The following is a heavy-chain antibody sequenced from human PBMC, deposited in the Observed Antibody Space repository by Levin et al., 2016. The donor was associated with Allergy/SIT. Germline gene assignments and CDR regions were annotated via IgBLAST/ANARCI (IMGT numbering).Heavy chain of an antibody. Sequence: GESLKISCAASGFTFSYYGLHWVRQAPGKGLEWVAFLRFDGILEYYADSVKGRFTISRDNSKNTLYLQMNSLTPEDTAVYYCAKTAVDYSYYNGMDVWGQGTTVTVSS. CDR2: LRFDGILE. CDR1: GFTFSYYG. J-gene: IGHJ6*02. D-gene: IGHD4-11*01. V-gene: IGHV3-30*02. CDR3: AKTAVDYSYYNGMDV.